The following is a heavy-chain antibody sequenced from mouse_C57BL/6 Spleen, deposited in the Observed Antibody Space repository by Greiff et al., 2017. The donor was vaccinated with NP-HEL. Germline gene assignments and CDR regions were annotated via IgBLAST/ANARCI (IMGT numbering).Heavy chain of an antibody. J-gene: IGHJ4*01. V-gene: IGHV1-81*01. D-gene: IGHD1-1*01. Sequence: VKLQQSGAELARPGASVKLSCKASGYTFTSYGISWVKQRTGQGLEWIGESYPRSGNTYYNEKFKGKATLTADKSSSTAYMELRSLTSEDSAVYFCARTRITTVVATPYAMDYWGQGTSVTVSS. CDR2: SYPRSGNT. CDR1: GYTFTSYG. CDR3: ARTRITTVVATPYAMDY.